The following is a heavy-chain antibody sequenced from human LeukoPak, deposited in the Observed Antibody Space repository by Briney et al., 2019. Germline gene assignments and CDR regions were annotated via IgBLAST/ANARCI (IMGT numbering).Heavy chain of an antibody. J-gene: IGHJ6*03. CDR1: GFTFSDYY. CDR2: ISSSGSTI. CDR3: ARADYYYYMDV. Sequence: GGSLRLSCAASGFTFSDYYMSWIRQAPGKGLEWVSYISSSGSTIYYADSVKGRFTISRDNAKNSLYLQMNSLRAEDTAAYYCARADYYYYMDVWGKGTTVTVSS. V-gene: IGHV3-11*01.